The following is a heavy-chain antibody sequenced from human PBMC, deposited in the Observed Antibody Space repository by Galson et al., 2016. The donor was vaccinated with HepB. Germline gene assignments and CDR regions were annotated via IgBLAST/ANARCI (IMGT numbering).Heavy chain of an antibody. CDR1: DFTFSGRW. V-gene: IGHV3-74*01. J-gene: IGHJ6*02. Sequence: SLRLSCAASDFTFSGRWMHWVRQVPGRGLVWVSYINADGTSTTYADSVKGRFTISRDNAKNSLYLQMNTLRAEDTALYYCARDSGRREDVWGQGTTVTVSS. CDR3: ARDSGRREDV. CDR2: INADGTST.